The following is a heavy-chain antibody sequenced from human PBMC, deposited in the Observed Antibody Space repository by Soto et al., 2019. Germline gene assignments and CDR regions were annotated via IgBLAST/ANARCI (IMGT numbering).Heavy chain of an antibody. CDR2: TYYRSKWYN. Sequence: SQTLSLTCAISGDSVSSNSTAWNWIRQSPSRGLEWLGGTYYRSKWYNDYAVSVKSRITINPDTSKNQFSLQLNSVTPEDTAVYYCARVSGRYSQYYYGMDVWGQGTTVTVSS. CDR1: GDSVSSNSTA. V-gene: IGHV6-1*01. J-gene: IGHJ6*02. CDR3: ARVSGRYSQYYYGMDV. D-gene: IGHD1-1*01.